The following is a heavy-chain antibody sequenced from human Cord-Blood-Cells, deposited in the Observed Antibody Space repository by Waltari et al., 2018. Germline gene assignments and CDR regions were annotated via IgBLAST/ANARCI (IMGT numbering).Heavy chain of an antibody. CDR2: INPNSGGT. Sequence: QVQLVQSGAEVKKPGASVKVSCKASGYTFTGYYMHWVRQAPGQGLEWMGWINPNSGGTNYAQKLQGWVTMTRDTSISTAYLELSRLRSDDTAVYYCARDGAYSSSLRGFDPWGQGTLVTVSS. CDR3: ARDGAYSSSLRGFDP. V-gene: IGHV1-2*04. D-gene: IGHD6-6*01. CDR1: GYTFTGYY. J-gene: IGHJ5*02.